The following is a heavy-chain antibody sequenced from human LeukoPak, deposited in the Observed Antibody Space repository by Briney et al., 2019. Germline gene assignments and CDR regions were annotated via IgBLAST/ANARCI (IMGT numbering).Heavy chain of an antibody. CDR3: ARELYCSGGSCYHFDY. CDR2: IYPGDSDT. CDR1: GYSFSSYW. V-gene: IGHV5-51*01. Sequence: GESLKISCKGSGYSFSSYWIGWVRQMPGKGLEWMGIIYPGDSDTRYSPSFQGQVTISADESINTAYLQWSSLKAPDTAMYYCARELYCSGGSCYHFDYWGQGTLVTVSS. J-gene: IGHJ4*02. D-gene: IGHD2-15*01.